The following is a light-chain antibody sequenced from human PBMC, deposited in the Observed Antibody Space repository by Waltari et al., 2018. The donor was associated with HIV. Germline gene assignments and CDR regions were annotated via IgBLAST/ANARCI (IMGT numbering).Light chain of an antibody. CDR1: TSNIGSNY. V-gene: IGLV1-47*01. J-gene: IGLJ3*02. CDR2: RDN. CDR3: AVWDDSLTNWL. Sequence: QSVLTQPPSVSGTPGQRVTISCSGSTSNIGSNYVYWYQQLPETAPKPLIYRDNQRPSGVPDRFSGSKSGTSASLAISGLRSEDEADYYCAVWDDSLTNWLFGGGTKLTVL.